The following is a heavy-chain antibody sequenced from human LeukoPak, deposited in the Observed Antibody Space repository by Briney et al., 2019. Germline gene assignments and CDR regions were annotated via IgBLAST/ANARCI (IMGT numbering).Heavy chain of an antibody. V-gene: IGHV3-33*01. CDR2: IWYDGSNK. D-gene: IGHD2-15*01. CDR3: ARDGYCSGGSCYQGFDP. J-gene: IGHJ5*02. Sequence: GGSLRLSCAASGFTFSSYGMHWVRQAPGRGLEWVAVIWYDGSNKYYADSVKGRFTISRDNSKNTLYLQMNSLRAEDTAVYYCARDGYCSGGSCYQGFDPWGQGTLVTVSS. CDR1: GFTFSSYG.